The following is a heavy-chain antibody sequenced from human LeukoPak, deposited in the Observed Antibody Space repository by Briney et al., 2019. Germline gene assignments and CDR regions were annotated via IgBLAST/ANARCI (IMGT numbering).Heavy chain of an antibody. CDR1: GFTVSSNF. D-gene: IGHD3-10*01. CDR2: IYSGGTI. J-gene: IGHJ5*02. Sequence: PGGSLRLSCAASGFTVSSNFIMWVRQAPGKGLEWVSFIYSGGTIYYADSVKGRFTISRDNSKNTLYLQMNNLRAEDTAVYYCASYFGRSWGQGTLVTVSS. V-gene: IGHV3-53*01. CDR3: ASYFGRS.